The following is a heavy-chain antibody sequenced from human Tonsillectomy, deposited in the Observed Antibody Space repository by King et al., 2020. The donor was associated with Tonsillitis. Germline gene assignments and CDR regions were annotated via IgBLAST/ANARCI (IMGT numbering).Heavy chain of an antibody. CDR3: ANMED. D-gene: IGHD3-10*01. J-gene: IGHJ4*02. CDR1: GFLFNRYA. CDR2: ISDDRTIK. V-gene: IGHV3-30*04. Sequence: VQLVESGGGVVQPGRSLGLSCAASGFLFNRYAMHWVRQAPGKGLEWVAVISDDRTIKHYADSVKGRFTISRDNSKNTLYLQMNSLRPEDTAVYYCANMEDWGQGTQVTVSS.